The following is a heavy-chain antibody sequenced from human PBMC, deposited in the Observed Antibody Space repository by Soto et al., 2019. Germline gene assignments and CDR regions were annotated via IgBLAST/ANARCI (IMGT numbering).Heavy chain of an antibody. Sequence: ASVKVSCKASGYTFTSCGISWVRQAPGQGLEWMGWISAYNGNTNYAQKLQGRVTMTTDTSTSTAYMDLRSLRSDDTAVYYCARDQGYCSSTSCFSRWFDPWGQGTLVTVS. V-gene: IGHV1-18*01. CDR3: ARDQGYCSSTSCFSRWFDP. CDR2: ISAYNGNT. J-gene: IGHJ5*02. CDR1: GYTFTSCG. D-gene: IGHD2-2*01.